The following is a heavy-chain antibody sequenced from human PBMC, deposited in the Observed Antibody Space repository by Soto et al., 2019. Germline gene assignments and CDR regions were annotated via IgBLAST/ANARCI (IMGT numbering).Heavy chain of an antibody. CDR3: ANIFWPGYCTTISCYVFDY. V-gene: IGHV3-30*18. J-gene: IGHJ4*02. CDR1: GFTFSSYV. D-gene: IGHD2-2*03. Sequence: QVQLVESGGDVVQPGRSLRLSCEASGFTFSSYVMHWVRQAPGKGLEWVAVILNDGSNKYYIDSVKGRFTISRDNSKSTLYLQMNILKVEDTAVYYCANIFWPGYCTTISCYVFDYWGQGTLVTVSS. CDR2: ILNDGSNK.